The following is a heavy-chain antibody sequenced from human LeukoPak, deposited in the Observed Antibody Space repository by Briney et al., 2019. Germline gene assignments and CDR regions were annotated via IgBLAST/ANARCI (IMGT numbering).Heavy chain of an antibody. D-gene: IGHD3-22*01. Sequence: SETLSLTCTVSGGSISSYYWSWIRQPPGKGLEWIGYIYYSGSTNYNPSLKSQVTISVDTSKNQFSLKLSSVTAADTAVYYCAREPYYYDSSGSSPYYYGMDVWGQGTTVTVSS. CDR1: GGSISSYY. V-gene: IGHV4-59*01. CDR2: IYYSGST. J-gene: IGHJ6*02. CDR3: AREPYYYDSSGSSPYYYGMDV.